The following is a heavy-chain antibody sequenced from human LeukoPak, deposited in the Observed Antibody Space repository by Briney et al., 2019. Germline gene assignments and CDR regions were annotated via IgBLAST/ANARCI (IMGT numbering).Heavy chain of an antibody. J-gene: IGHJ4*02. CDR2: ISSSSTFI. D-gene: IGHD6-19*01. CDR3: ARDRSVAGTVDY. CDR1: GFSFSSYS. Sequence: KPGGSLRLSCAASGFSFSSYSMNWVRQAPGKGLEWVSSISSSSTFISYADSVKGRFTISRDNAKNSLYPQMNSLTAEDTAVYYCARDRSVAGTVDYWGQGTLVTVSS. V-gene: IGHV3-21*01.